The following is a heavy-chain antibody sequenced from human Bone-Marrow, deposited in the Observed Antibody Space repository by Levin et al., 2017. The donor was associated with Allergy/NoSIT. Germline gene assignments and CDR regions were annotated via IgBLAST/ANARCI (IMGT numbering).Heavy chain of an antibody. Sequence: ESLKISCTVSGGSISSYYWSWIRQPPGKGLEWIGYIYYSGSTNYNPSLKSRVTISVDTSKNQFSLKLSSVTAADTAVYYCARGTYYYDSSGYYSILPYYYYYGMDVWGQGTTVTVSS. CDR3: ARGTYYYDSSGYYSILPYYYYYGMDV. V-gene: IGHV4-59*01. CDR2: IYYSGST. D-gene: IGHD3-22*01. CDR1: GGSISSYY. J-gene: IGHJ6*02.